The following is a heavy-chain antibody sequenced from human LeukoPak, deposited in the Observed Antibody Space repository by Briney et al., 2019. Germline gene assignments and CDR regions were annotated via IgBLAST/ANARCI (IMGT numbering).Heavy chain of an antibody. D-gene: IGHD3-10*01. J-gene: IGHJ6*03. V-gene: IGHV1-46*01. CDR2: SNPSGGST. Sequence: ASVKVSCKASGDTFTTDYIHWVRQGPGQGPEGMGVSNPSGGSTTNAQKFQGRVTMTRDTSTSTVYIELSSLRSEDTAIYYCARARGSGSYYGHDYYYYHYMDVWGKGTTVTVSS. CDR3: ARARGSGSYYGHDYYYYHYMDV. CDR1: GDTFTTDY.